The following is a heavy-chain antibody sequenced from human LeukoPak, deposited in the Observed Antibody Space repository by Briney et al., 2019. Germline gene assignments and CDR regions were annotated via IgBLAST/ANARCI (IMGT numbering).Heavy chain of an antibody. V-gene: IGHV1-2*02. D-gene: IGHD6-6*01. Sequence: ASVKVSCKASGYTFTGYYMHWVRQAPGQGLEWMGWINPNSGGTNYAQKFQGRATMTRDTSISTAYMELSRLRSDDTAVYYCARENVAARPGRGFDPWGQGTLVTVSS. CDR3: ARENVAARPGRGFDP. J-gene: IGHJ5*02. CDR1: GYTFTGYY. CDR2: INPNSGGT.